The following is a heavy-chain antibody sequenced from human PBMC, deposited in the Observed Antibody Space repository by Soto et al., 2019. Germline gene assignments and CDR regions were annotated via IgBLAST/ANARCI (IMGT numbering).Heavy chain of an antibody. CDR1: GFTFSNIW. J-gene: IGHJ4*02. D-gene: IGHD4-4*01. CDR2: IKSKSDGGTT. V-gene: IGHV3-15*05. Sequence: EVQLVESGGGLVKPGGSLRLSCAASGFTFSNIWMTWVRQAPGKGLEWVGRIKSKSDGGTTDYAAPVKGRFTISRDDSKNTLSLQMNSLTADDTAVYYCTTGYTNGKFDYWGQGTLVTVSS. CDR3: TTGYTNGKFDY.